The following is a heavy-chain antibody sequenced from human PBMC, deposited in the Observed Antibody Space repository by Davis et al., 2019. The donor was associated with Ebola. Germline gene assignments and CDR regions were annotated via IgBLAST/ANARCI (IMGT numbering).Heavy chain of an antibody. Sequence: AASVKVSCKASGYTFTSYYMHWVRQAPGQGLEWMGRINPNSGGTNYAQKFQGRVTMTRDTSISTAYMELSRLRSDDTAVYYCARLTVTPIIGAFDIWGQGTMVTVSS. CDR1: GYTFTSYY. CDR2: INPNSGGT. D-gene: IGHD4-17*01. V-gene: IGHV1-2*06. CDR3: ARLTVTPIIGAFDI. J-gene: IGHJ3*02.